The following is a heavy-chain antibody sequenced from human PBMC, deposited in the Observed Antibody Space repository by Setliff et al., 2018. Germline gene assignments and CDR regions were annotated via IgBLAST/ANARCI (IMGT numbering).Heavy chain of an antibody. CDR2: IYSDGSMT. CDR1: GFTFGSNW. D-gene: IGHD6-13*01. V-gene: IGHV3-74*01. J-gene: IGHJ6*03. Sequence: PGGSLRLSCAASGFTFGSNWMNWVRQAPGKGLVWVSRIYSDGSMTDYADSVKGRFTISRDNARNILYLQMNSLKIEDTAVYFCARERGAGSSRWYGYYYYMDVWGKGTTVTVSS. CDR3: ARERGAGSSRWYGYYYYMDV.